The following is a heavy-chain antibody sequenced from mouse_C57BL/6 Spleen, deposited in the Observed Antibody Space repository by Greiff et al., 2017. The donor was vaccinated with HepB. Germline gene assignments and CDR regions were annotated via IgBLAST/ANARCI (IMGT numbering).Heavy chain of an antibody. CDR3: ARGGVYDGSPIDY. CDR2: INPSTGGT. D-gene: IGHD2-3*01. Sequence: EVKLQQSGPELVKPGASVKISCKASGYSFTGYYMNWVKQSPEKSLEWIGEINPSTGGTTYNQKFKAKATLTVDKSSSTAYMQLKSLTSEDSAVYYCARGGVYDGSPIDYWGQGTTLTVSS. V-gene: IGHV1-42*01. J-gene: IGHJ2*01. CDR1: GYSFTGYY.